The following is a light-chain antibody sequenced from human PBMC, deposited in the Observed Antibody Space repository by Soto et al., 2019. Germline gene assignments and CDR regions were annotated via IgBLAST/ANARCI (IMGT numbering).Light chain of an antibody. V-gene: IGKV3-15*01. CDR3: QQYDNWPLT. Sequence: EVVMTQSPATLSVSPGEGATLYCRASQSIRSNLAWYQKKPGQSHRLLIYGASTRATAVPARFSGSGSGTAFTLTISSLQSEDFAVYYGQQYDNWPLTFGGGTQVEIK. CDR1: QSIRSN. J-gene: IGKJ4*01. CDR2: GAS.